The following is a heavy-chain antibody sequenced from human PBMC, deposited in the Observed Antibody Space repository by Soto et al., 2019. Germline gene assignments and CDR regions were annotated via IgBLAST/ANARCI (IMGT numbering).Heavy chain of an antibody. CDR2: IYPGDSDT. CDR3: ARQGLELRYYYGMDV. V-gene: IGHV5-51*01. CDR1: GYSFTSYW. Sequence: GESLKISCKGSGYSFTSYWIGWVRQMPGKGLEWMGIIYPGDSDTRYSPSFQGQVTISADKSISTAYLQWSSLKASHTAMYYCARQGLELRYYYGMDVWGQGTTVTVSS. J-gene: IGHJ6*02. D-gene: IGHD1-7*01.